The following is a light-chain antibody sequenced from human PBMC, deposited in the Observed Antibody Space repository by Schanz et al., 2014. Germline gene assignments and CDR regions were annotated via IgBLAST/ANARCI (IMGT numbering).Light chain of an antibody. V-gene: IGLV1-44*01. CDR1: SSNIGSNT. Sequence: QSVLTQPPSASGTPGQRVTISCSGSSSNIGSNTVNWYQQLPGTAPKLLIYSNNQRPSGVPDRFSGSYSGNTATLTISGTQAMDEADYYCQTWDSSSVIFGGGTKLTVL. CDR2: SNN. J-gene: IGLJ2*01. CDR3: QTWDSSSVI.